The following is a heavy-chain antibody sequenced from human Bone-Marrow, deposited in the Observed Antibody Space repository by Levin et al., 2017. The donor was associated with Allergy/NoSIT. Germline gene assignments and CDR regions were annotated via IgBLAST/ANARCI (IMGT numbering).Heavy chain of an antibody. D-gene: IGHD5-12*01. Sequence: SPTLSLTCTVSGGSISGGGYYWSWIRQHPGKGLEWIGYIYYSGNTYYNPSLKSRVIISVVTSKNQLSLKLTSVTVAATAVYYCARFNGYDFVSWGQGTLVTVSS. CDR1: GGSISGGGYY. CDR2: IYYSGNT. CDR3: ARFNGYDFVS. V-gene: IGHV4-31*03. J-gene: IGHJ4*02.